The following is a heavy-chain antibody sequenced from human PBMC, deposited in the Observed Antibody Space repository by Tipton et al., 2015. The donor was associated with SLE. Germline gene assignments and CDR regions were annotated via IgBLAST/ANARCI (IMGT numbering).Heavy chain of an antibody. CDR3: ARGRYYYDSGTLGFDY. V-gene: IGHV4-61*09. D-gene: IGHD3-10*01. CDR1: GGSISSGSYY. Sequence: GGSISSGSYYWSWIRQPAGKGLEWIGHVYTGGSTNYNPSLKSRVTISIETSRNQFSLELRSVTAADTAVYYCARGRYYYDSGTLGFDYWGQGTLVTVSS. J-gene: IGHJ4*02. CDR2: VYTGGST.